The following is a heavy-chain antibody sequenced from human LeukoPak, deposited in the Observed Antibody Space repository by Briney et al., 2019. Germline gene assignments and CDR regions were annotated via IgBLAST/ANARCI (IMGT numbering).Heavy chain of an antibody. J-gene: IGHJ4*02. CDR1: GFSVSSNY. D-gene: IGHD3-10*01. CDR3: ARGYGSGSYYF. CDR2: TYNVGTT. V-gene: IGHV3-66*01. Sequence: GGSLKLSCAASGFSVSSNYMNWVRQAPGKGLEWVSITYNVGTTYYTDSVKGRFTISRDNSKNTLYLQMNSLRADDTAVYYCARGYGSGSYYFWGQGTLVTVSS.